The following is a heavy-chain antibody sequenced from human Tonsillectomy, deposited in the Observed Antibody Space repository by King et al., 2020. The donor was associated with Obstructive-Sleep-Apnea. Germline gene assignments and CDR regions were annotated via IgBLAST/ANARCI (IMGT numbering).Heavy chain of an antibody. J-gene: IGHJ4*02. CDR1: GGSLSSSSYY. Sequence: QLQESGPGLVKPSETLSLTCTVSGGSLSSSSYYWGWIRQPPGKGLEWIGNIYYSGSTYYNPSLKSRVTISVDTSKNQFSLKLSSVTDADTAVYYCARDGYYGSGSYYFDYWGQGTLVTVSS. CDR2: IYYSGST. V-gene: IGHV4-39*07. CDR3: ARDGYYGSGSYYFDY. D-gene: IGHD3-10*01.